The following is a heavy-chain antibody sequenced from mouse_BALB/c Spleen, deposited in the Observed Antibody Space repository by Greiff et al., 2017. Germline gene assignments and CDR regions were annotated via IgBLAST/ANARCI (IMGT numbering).Heavy chain of an antibody. CDR2: INPYNDGT. J-gene: IGHJ2*01. CDR3: ARAGLHYFDY. CDR1: GYTFTSYV. Sequence: VHVKQSGPELVKPGASVKMSCKASGYTFTSYVMHWVKQKPGQGLEWIGYINPYNDGTKYNEKFKGKATLTSDKSSSTAYMELSSLTSEDSAVYYCARAGLHYFDYWGQGTTLTVSS. D-gene: IGHD3-1*01. V-gene: IGHV1-14*01.